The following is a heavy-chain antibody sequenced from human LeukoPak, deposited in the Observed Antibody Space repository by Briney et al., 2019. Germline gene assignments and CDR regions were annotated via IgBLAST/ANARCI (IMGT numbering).Heavy chain of an antibody. J-gene: IGHJ3*02. D-gene: IGHD2-15*01. CDR2: IHTSGAN. V-gene: IGHV4-61*02. CDR1: GGSSSSANYH. CDR3: ARLAWPDVVGACEI. Sequence: SQTPSLXCTVSGGSSSSANYHWSWSRQPAGKGLEWIGRIHTSGANTYNPSLKSRVTMSVDTSKNQFSLQLNSVTAADTAIYYCARLAWPDVVGACEIGGQGTMVTVSS.